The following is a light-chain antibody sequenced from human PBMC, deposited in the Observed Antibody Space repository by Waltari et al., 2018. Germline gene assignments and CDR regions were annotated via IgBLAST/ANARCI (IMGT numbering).Light chain of an antibody. CDR1: TGAVTSGHY. CDR3: LLYFGGVQV. J-gene: IGLJ3*02. CDR2: STT. V-gene: IGLV7-43*01. Sequence: QTVVTPEPSLTVSPGGTVTLTCASSTGAVTSGHYATWFRQKRGQPPRALIYSTTEKHTWTPVRFSGSLLGGKAALTLSVVQPEDEAVYYCLLYFGGVQVFGGGTKLTVL.